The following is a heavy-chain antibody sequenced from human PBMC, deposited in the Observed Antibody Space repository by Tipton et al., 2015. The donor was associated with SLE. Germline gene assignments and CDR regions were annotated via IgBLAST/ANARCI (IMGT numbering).Heavy chain of an antibody. CDR2: INPEIGST. V-gene: IGHV1-46*01. Sequence: VQLVQSGAEARKPGASVRLSCKASGYIFINYYMHWVRQAPGQGLEWMGMINPEIGSTSYAEKFQGRVTMARDTPTTTLYMEMSSLRSEDTAIYYCARESRYSGSYFSFDSWGQGTLVTVSS. CDR1: GYIFINYY. D-gene: IGHD1-26*01. CDR3: ARESRYSGSYFSFDS. J-gene: IGHJ4*02.